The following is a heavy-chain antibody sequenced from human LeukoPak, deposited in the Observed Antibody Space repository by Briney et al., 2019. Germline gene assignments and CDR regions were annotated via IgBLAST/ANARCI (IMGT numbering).Heavy chain of an antibody. V-gene: IGHV1-69*05. CDR2: IIPIFGTA. D-gene: IGHD3-22*01. CDR3: ARVRFSYYDSSGYQYYFDY. CDR1: GGTFSSYA. J-gene: IGHJ4*02. Sequence: GASVKVSCKASGGTFSSYAISWVRQAPGQGLEWMGRIIPIFGTANYAQKFQGRVTITTDESTSTAYMELSSLRSEDTAVYYCARVRFSYYDSSGYQYYFDYWGQGTLVTVSS.